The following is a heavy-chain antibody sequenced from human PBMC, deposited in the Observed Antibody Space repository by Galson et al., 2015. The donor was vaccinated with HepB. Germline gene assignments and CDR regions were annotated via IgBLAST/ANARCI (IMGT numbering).Heavy chain of an antibody. J-gene: IGHJ6*03. V-gene: IGHV3-33*01. Sequence: SLRLSCAASGFSFSTYAMHWVRQAPGKGLEWVAVIWNDVSKRYYAESVKGRFTISRDNSKNTLYLQMNGLRAEDSAVYYCARELRHLYYYYYMDVWGKGTTVTVSS. CDR1: GFSFSTYA. CDR2: IWNDVSKR. D-gene: IGHD3-10*01. CDR3: ARELRHLYYYYYMDV.